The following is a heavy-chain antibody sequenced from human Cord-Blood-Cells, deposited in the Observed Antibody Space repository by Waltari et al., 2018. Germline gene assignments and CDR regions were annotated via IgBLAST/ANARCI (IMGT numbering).Heavy chain of an antibody. CDR3: ATLQIRPVAGSDY. V-gene: IGHV1-69*01. CDR2: ISPVVGTA. Sequence: QVQLVQSGAEVKKPGSSVKVSCKASGGTFSSYAISWVRQAPGQGLEWMGGISPVVGTANNARKFQGRVTITADESTSTAYMGLSSLRSEDTAVYYCATLQIRPVAGSDYWGQGTLVTVSS. CDR1: GGTFSSYA. D-gene: IGHD6-19*01. J-gene: IGHJ4*02.